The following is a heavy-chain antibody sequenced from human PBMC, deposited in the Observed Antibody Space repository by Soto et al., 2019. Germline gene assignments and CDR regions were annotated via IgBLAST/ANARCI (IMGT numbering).Heavy chain of an antibody. CDR3: GRVKDYYGSVDY. CDR1: GYTLTNYW. J-gene: IGHJ4*02. D-gene: IGHD3-10*01. CDR2: IYPGDSDT. V-gene: IGHV5-51*01. Sequence: LGESLKISCKGSGYTLTNYWIGWVRQMPGKGLEWMGIIYPGDSDTRYSPSFQGQVTISADKSINTAYLQWSGLKASDTAMYYCGRVKDYYGSVDYWGQGTLVTVSS.